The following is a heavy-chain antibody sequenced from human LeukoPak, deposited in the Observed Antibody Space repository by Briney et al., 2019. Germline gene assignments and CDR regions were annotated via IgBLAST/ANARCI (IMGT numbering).Heavy chain of an antibody. Sequence: GGSLRLSCAASGFPVSGNYMIWARQSPRKGLEWVSTIYTSSNTYYAHSVEGRFTISRDSSENTLYLQMDSLRAEDTAVYYCARAAGSRWAEYFQNWGQGTLVIVSS. CDR2: IYTSSNT. D-gene: IGHD6-19*01. V-gene: IGHV3-66*01. CDR1: GFPVSGNY. CDR3: ARAAGSRWAEYFQN. J-gene: IGHJ1*01.